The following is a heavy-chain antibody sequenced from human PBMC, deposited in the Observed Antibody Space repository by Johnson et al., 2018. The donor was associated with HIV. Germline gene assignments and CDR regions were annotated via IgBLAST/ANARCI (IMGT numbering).Heavy chain of an antibody. CDR3: ASSGYCSGGSCYRWHAFDI. Sequence: QVQLVESGGGVVRPGGSLRLSCAASGFTFSDYYMTWVRQAPGKGLEWISYISNSGSSIYYADSVKGRFPIFRDNAKNSLFLEISSLRAEDTAVYYCASSGYCSGGSCYRWHAFDIWGQGTMVTVSS. CDR1: GFTFSDYY. J-gene: IGHJ3*02. CDR2: ISNSGSSI. D-gene: IGHD2-15*01. V-gene: IGHV3-11*04.